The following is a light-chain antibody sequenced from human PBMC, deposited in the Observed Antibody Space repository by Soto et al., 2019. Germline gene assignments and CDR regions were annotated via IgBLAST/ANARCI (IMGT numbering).Light chain of an antibody. V-gene: IGLV4-69*01. CDR2: LNSDGSH. CDR3: QTWGTVGV. CDR1: SEHSSYA. J-gene: IGLJ2*01. Sequence: QPVLTQSPSASASLGASVKLTCTLSSEHSSYAIAWHQQQPEKGPRYLMKLNSDGSHSKGDGIPDRFSGSSSGAERYLTISSLQSEDEADYYCQTWGTVGVFGGGTKVTVL.